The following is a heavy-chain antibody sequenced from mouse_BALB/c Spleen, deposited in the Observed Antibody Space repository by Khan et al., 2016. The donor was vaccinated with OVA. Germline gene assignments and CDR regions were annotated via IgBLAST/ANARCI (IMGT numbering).Heavy chain of an antibody. CDR1: GYTFTTYW. D-gene: IGHD2-12*01. J-gene: IGHJ3*01. Sequence: QVQLKQSGAELAKPGASVKMSCKASGYTFTTYWMHWVKQRPGRGLEWIGYIDPSTGYTEYNQKFKDKATLTTDKSSSTASMQLSSLTSEDSAVYYSARRGLYCIFAYWGQGTLVTVSA. CDR3: ARRGLYCIFAY. V-gene: IGHV1-7*01. CDR2: IDPSTGYT.